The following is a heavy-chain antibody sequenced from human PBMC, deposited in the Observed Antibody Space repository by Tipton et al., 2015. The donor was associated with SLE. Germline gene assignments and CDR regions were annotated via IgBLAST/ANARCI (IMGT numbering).Heavy chain of an antibody. Sequence: SLRLSCVVSGFSISTYAMTWVRQAPGKGLEWVSGISGTGSTTYYAASVKGRFTISRDNYKNALYLQMNTLRPEDTAVYYCAREAGDVGGFENWGQGTMVTVSS. J-gene: IGHJ3*02. V-gene: IGHV3-23*01. CDR2: ISGTGSTT. CDR1: GFSISTYA. CDR3: AREAGDVGGFEN. D-gene: IGHD2-8*02.